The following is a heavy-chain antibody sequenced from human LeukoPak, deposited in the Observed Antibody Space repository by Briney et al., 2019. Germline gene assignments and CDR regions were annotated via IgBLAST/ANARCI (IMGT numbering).Heavy chain of an antibody. V-gene: IGHV4-34*01. CDR2: INHSGST. CDR3: ARRYSSSWYGFPRVVDP. D-gene: IGHD6-13*01. Sequence: PSETLSLTCAVYGGSFSGYYWSWIRQPPGKGLEWIGEINHSGSTNYNPSLKSRVTISVDTSNNQFSLKLSSVTAADTAVYYCARRYSSSWYGFPRVVDPWGQGTLVTVSS. J-gene: IGHJ5*02. CDR1: GGSFSGYY.